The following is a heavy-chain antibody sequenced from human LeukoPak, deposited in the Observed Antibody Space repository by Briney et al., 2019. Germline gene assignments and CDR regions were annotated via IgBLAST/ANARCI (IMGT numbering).Heavy chain of an antibody. CDR1: GFTFNSHI. V-gene: IGHV3-21*01. Sequence: GGPLRLPCAASGFTFNSHIMNLVRQTPGKGPEMVSAIISNSEYRDYADSLKGRVTISRDNAQNSTYLQMTSLRVEDTAVYYCASRSEFDYWGQGTLVTVSS. J-gene: IGHJ4*02. CDR3: ASRSEFDY. CDR2: IISNSEYR. D-gene: IGHD3-16*02.